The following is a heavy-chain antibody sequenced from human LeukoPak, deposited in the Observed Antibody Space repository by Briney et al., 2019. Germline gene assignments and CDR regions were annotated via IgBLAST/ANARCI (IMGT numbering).Heavy chain of an antibody. V-gene: IGHV3-23*01. CDR2: ISGSGGST. D-gene: IGHD4-17*01. CDR3: AKTGSKGSPTVTTLDY. J-gene: IGHJ4*02. Sequence: PGGSLRLSCAASGFTFSSYAMSWVRQAPGKGLEWVSAISGSGGSTYYADSVKGRFTISRDNSKNTLYLQMNSLRAEDTAVYYCAKTGSKGSPTVTTLDYWGQGTLVTVSS. CDR1: GFTFSSYA.